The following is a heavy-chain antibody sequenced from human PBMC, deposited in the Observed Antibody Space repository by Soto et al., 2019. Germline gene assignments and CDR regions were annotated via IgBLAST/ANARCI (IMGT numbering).Heavy chain of an antibody. J-gene: IGHJ6*02. D-gene: IGHD2-8*01. Sequence: SETLSLTCTVSGGSISSYYRSWIRQPPGKGLERIVYIYFSGSTISNRSCKCRVTLSVYTSKNQFSLKLSSLTAAYTAGYYCARDVAYCTNGVCYNSHGMDVWGQGTTVTVSS. CDR2: IYFSGST. V-gene: IGHV4-59*01. CDR3: ARDVAYCTNGVCYNSHGMDV. CDR1: GGSISSYY.